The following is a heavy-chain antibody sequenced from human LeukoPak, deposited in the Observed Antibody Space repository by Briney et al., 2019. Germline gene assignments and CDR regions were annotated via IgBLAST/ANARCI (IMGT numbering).Heavy chain of an antibody. CDR3: VEGFGGNY. V-gene: IGHV4-39*01. CDR1: GGSISSSSYY. D-gene: IGHD3-10*01. CDR2: IYYSGST. Sequence: PSETLPLTCTVSGGSISSSSYYWGWIRQPPGKGLEWIGSIYYSGSTYYNPSLKSRVTISVDTSKNQFSLKLSSVTAADTAVYYCVEGFGGNYWGQGTLVTVSS. J-gene: IGHJ4*02.